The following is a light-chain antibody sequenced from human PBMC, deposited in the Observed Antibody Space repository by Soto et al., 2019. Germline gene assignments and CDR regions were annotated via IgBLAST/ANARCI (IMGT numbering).Light chain of an antibody. V-gene: IGLV2-14*01. J-gene: IGLJ1*01. CDR3: SSFTSRFTFV. CDR1: RSDVGAYNY. CDR2: EVT. Sequence: QSVLTQPASVSGSPGQSIAISCTGTRSDVGAYNYVSWYQQHPGKAPKLMISEVTNRPSGVSDRFSGSQSGNTASLTISGLQAEDEADYYCSSFTSRFTFVFGTGTKVT.